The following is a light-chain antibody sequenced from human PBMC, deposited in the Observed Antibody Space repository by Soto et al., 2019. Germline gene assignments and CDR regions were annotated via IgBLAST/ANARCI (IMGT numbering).Light chain of an antibody. CDR2: GAS. CDR1: QSISNW. CDR3: QQYDSYSYT. Sequence: DIQMTQSPSPLSASVGSRVTITCRASQSISNWLAWYQQKPGKAPKLLISGASCLESGVPSWFSGSGSGTEFTLTISSLQPDDFATYYCQQYDSYSYTFGQGTKLEIK. J-gene: IGKJ2*01. V-gene: IGKV1-5*01.